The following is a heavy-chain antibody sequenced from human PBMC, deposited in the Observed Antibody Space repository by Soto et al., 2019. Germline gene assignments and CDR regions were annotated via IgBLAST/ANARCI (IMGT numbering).Heavy chain of an antibody. D-gene: IGHD2-2*01. CDR3: ARADQNLFDP. V-gene: IGHV4-31*03. J-gene: IGHJ5*02. CDR1: GGSISSGGYY. CDR2: IYYIGST. Sequence: SETLSLTYTVSGGSISSGGYYWSWIRQHPGKGLEWIGYIYYIGSTYYNPSLKSRVIISVDTSKNQFSLKLSSVTAEDTAVYYCARADQNLFDPWGQGTLVTVSS.